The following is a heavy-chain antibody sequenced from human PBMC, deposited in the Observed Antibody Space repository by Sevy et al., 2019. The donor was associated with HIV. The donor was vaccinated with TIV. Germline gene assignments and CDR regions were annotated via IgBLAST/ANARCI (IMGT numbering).Heavy chain of an antibody. V-gene: IGHV3-48*03. Sequence: GGSLRLSCAASGFTFSSYEMNWVRQAPGKGLEWVSYISSDGTTIYYADSVKGRFTISRDNAQNSVSLQINSLRAEDTAVYYCARDLDDNSGYYYGAIDYWGQGTLVTVSS. CDR3: ARDLDDNSGYYYGAIDY. CDR1: GFTFSSYE. D-gene: IGHD3-22*01. J-gene: IGHJ4*02. CDR2: ISSDGTTI.